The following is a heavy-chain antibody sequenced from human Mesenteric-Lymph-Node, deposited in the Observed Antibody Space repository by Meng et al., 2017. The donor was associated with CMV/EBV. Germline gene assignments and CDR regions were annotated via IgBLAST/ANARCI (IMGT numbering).Heavy chain of an antibody. CDR3: ARAAPYCTNGVCYFDY. CDR2: INHSGST. Sequence: SETLSLTCAVYGGSFSGYYWSWIRQPPGKGLEWIGEINHSGSTNYNPSLKSRVTISVDTSKNQFSLKLSSVTAADTAVYYCARAAPYCTNGVCYFDYWGQGTLVTVSS. J-gene: IGHJ4*02. D-gene: IGHD2-8*01. CDR1: GGSFSGYY. V-gene: IGHV4-34*01.